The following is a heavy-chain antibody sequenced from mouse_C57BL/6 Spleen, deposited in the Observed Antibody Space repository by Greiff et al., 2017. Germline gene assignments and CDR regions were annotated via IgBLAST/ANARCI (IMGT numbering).Heavy chain of an antibody. CDR3: ARSSYMVTGAMDY. CDR1: GFSLTSYG. J-gene: IGHJ4*01. CDR2: IWSGGST. V-gene: IGHV2-2*01. Sequence: VKVVESGPGLVQPSQRLSITCTVSGFSLTSYGVHWVRQSPGKGLEWLGVIWSGGSTDYNAAFISRLSISKDNSKSQVFFKMNSLQADDTAIYYCARSSYMVTGAMDYWGQGTSVTVSS. D-gene: IGHD2-2*01.